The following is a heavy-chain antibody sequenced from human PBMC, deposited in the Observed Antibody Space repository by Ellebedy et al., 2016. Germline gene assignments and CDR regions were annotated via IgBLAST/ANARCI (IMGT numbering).Heavy chain of an antibody. D-gene: IGHD3-22*01. Sequence: GESLKISXTPSGFTFGAYAVSWFRQASGKGLEWVAAISNDGNDENYGASVKGRFSISRDNSKNRVYLQMSSLRVEDTAVYSCARVRSPDYSTNYDLDVWGQGTTVTVSS. V-gene: IGHV3-30*04. CDR3: ARVRSPDYSTNYDLDV. CDR2: ISNDGNDE. J-gene: IGHJ6*02. CDR1: GFTFGAYA.